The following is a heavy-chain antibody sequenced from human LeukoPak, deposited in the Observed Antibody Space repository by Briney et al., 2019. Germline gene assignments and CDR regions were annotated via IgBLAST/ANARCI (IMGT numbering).Heavy chain of an antibody. J-gene: IGHJ3*02. CDR1: GGSISSYY. Sequence: SETLSLTCTVSGGSISSYYWSWIRQPAGKGLEWIGYIYYSGSTNYNPSLKSRVTISVDTSKNQFSLKLSSVTAADTAVYYCARDRGRAGGSYFGAFDIWGQGTMVTVSP. CDR3: ARDRGRAGGSYFGAFDI. V-gene: IGHV4-59*01. CDR2: IYYSGST. D-gene: IGHD1-26*01.